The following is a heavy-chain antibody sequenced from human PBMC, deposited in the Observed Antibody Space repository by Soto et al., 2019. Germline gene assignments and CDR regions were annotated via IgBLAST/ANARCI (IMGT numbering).Heavy chain of an antibody. D-gene: IGHD3-10*01. CDR1: GHSISSGYY. CDR2: IYHSGST. J-gene: IGHJ4*02. V-gene: IGHV4-38-2*01. Sequence: LETLSLTCAVTGHSISSGYYWGWIPQPPGKGLEWIGNIYHSGSTYYNPSLKSRVTISVDTSNNQFSLKLSSVTAADTAVYYRANGSGSYYKRLFFDYWGQGTLVTVSS. CDR3: ANGSGSYYKRLFFDY.